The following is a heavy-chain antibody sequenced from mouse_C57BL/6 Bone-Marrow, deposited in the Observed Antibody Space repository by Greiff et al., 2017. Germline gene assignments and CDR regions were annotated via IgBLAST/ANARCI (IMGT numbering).Heavy chain of an antibody. V-gene: IGHV1-4*01. CDR1: GYTFTSYT. J-gene: IGHJ2*01. D-gene: IGHD6-5*01. Sequence: QVQLQQSGAELARPGASVKMSCKASGYTFTSYTMHWVKQRPGQGLEWIGYINPSSGYTKYNQKFKDKATLTADKSSSTAYMQLSSLTSEDSAVYNCARGSMHTRYFDYWGQGTTLTVSS. CDR2: INPSSGYT. CDR3: ARGSMHTRYFDY.